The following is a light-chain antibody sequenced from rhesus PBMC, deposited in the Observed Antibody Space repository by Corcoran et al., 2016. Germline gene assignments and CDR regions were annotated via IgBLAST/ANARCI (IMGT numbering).Light chain of an antibody. CDR1: QSVSNN. J-gene: IGKJ1*01. CDR3: LQSSNWWT. V-gene: IGKV3-24*04. CDR2: DAP. Sequence: EIVMTQSPATLALSPGERATFSCRARQSVSNNLAWYQQKSGQAPRLLIYDAPSRATGLPDRFSGRGSGTEFTLPISSLEHEDVGIYFCLQSSNWWTFGQGTKVEIK.